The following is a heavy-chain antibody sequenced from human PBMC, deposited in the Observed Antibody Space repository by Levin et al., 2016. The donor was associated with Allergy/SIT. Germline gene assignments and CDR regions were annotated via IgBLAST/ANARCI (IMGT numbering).Heavy chain of an antibody. J-gene: IGHJ3*02. V-gene: IGHV4-59*13. D-gene: IGHD2-15*01. CDR1: GGSISSYY. CDR3: ARVSGYCSGGSCYSGAFDI. Sequence: SETLSLTCTVSGGSISSYYWSWIRQPPGKGLEWIGYISYSGSTNYNPSLKSRVTISVDTSKTQFSLKLSSVTAADTAVYYCARVSGYCSGGSCYSGAFDIWGQGTMVTVSS. CDR2: ISYSGST.